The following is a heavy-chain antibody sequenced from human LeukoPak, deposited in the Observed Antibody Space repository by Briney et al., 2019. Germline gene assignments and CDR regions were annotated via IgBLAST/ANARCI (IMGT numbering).Heavy chain of an antibody. CDR3: ARTRPFDAFDI. V-gene: IGHV4-59*01. J-gene: IGHJ3*02. Sequence: PSETLSLTCTVSGGSISSYYWSWVRQAPGKGLEWIGYIYYRGSTNYNPSLKSRVTISVDTSKNQFSLKLSSVTAADTAVYYCARTRPFDAFDIWGQGTMVTVSS. CDR1: GGSISSYY. CDR2: IYYRGST.